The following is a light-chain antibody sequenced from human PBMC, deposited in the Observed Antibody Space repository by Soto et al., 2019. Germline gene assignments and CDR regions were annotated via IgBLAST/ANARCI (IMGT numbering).Light chain of an antibody. J-gene: IGKJ4*01. CDR3: QQYNDLST. Sequence: DIQMTQSPSTLSASVGDRVTIACRASRNIGDWLAWYQQKPGKAPNLLIYKASTLESGVPSRFSGSGSGTEFTLAISSLQPEDFATYYCQQYNDLSTFGGGTKVDIK. V-gene: IGKV1-5*03. CDR2: KAS. CDR1: RNIGDW.